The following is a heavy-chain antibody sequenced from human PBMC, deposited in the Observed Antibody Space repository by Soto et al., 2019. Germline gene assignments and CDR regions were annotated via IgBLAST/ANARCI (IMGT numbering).Heavy chain of an antibody. Sequence: SVTLRLTCTVSGGSISSYYWSWIRQPPGKGLEWIAYIYYSGSTNYNPSLKSRVTISVDTSKNQFSLKLSSVTAADTAVYYCARNYGPGYTFDYWGQGTLVTVSS. CDR3: ARNYGPGYTFDY. D-gene: IGHD3-10*01. CDR2: IYYSGST. CDR1: GGSISSYY. J-gene: IGHJ4*02. V-gene: IGHV4-59*08.